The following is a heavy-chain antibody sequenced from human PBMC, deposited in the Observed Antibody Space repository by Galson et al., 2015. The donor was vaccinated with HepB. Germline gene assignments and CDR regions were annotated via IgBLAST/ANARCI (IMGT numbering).Heavy chain of an antibody. V-gene: IGHV1-46*01. CDR3: ARGGGVPAAIPVLGDYYGMDV. J-gene: IGHJ6*02. Sequence: SVTVSCKASGSTFTSYYMHWVRQAPGQGLEWMGIINPSGGSTSYAQRFQGRVTMTRDTSTSTVYMELSSLRSEDTAVYYCARGGGVPAAIPVLGDYYGMDVWGQGTTVTVSS. CDR2: INPSGGST. D-gene: IGHD2-2*02. CDR1: GSTFTSYY.